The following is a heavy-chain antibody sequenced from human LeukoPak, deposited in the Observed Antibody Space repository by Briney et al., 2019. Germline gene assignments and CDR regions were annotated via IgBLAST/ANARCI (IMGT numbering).Heavy chain of an antibody. V-gene: IGHV4-59*01. CDR3: ARVGYSGYGYYFDN. CDR1: GASISSYY. J-gene: IGHJ4*02. D-gene: IGHD5-12*01. Sequence: SETLSLTCTVSGASISSYYWSWVRQPPGKGLECIGYTSYSGSTNYNPSLKSRVTLSVDTSKSQFSLKLSSVTAADTAVYFCARVGYSGYGYYFDNWGQGTLVTVSS. CDR2: TSYSGST.